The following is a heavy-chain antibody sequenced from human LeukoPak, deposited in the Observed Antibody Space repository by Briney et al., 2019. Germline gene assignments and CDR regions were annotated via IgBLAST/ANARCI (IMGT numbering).Heavy chain of an antibody. J-gene: IGHJ3*02. Sequence: ASVTVSCTTSGYTFTSYAISWVRQAPGQGLEWVGWISGYNRNTTYAHTLRDRVSMTTETSTNTAYLELRCLRSDDTAMYYCARLSYFHSSGLYWVDAYDIWGQGTMVTV. V-gene: IGHV1-18*01. CDR1: GYTFTSYA. CDR2: ISGYNRNT. D-gene: IGHD3-22*01. CDR3: ARLSYFHSSGLYWVDAYDI.